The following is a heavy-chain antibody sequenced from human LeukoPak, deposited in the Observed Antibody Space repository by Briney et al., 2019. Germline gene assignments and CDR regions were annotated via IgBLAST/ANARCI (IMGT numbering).Heavy chain of an antibody. V-gene: IGHV1-58*01. J-gene: IGHJ3*02. CDR3: AAPANFWSGYYYAFDI. D-gene: IGHD3-3*01. Sequence: GTSVKVSCKPSGFTFSSSAVQWVRQARGQRLEWIGWIVVDSGNTNYAQKFQEGVTITRDMSTGTAYMELSSLRSEDTAVYYCAAPANFWSGYYYAFDIWGQGTMVTVSS. CDR1: GFTFSSSA. CDR2: IVVDSGNT.